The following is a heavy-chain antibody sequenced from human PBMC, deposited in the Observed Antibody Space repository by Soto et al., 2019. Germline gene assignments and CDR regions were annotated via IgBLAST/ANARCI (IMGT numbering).Heavy chain of an antibody. V-gene: IGHV3-66*01. CDR3: ARGGPRSSGYDPFDY. CDR2: NHSGGST. J-gene: IGHJ4*02. CDR1: GFTVSRNF. Sequence: EVQLVESGGGLVQPGGSLRLSCAASGFTVSRNFMNWVRQAPGKGLEWVSVNHSGGSTYYADSVKGRFTISRDNSKNTLYLQMNSLRAEDTAVYYCARGGPRSSGYDPFDYWGQGTLVTVSS. D-gene: IGHD3-22*01.